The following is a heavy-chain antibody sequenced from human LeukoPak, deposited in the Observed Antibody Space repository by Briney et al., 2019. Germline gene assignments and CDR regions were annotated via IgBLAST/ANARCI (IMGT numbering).Heavy chain of an antibody. J-gene: IGHJ4*02. V-gene: IGHV3-30-3*01. CDR1: GFTFSLYT. Sequence: GGSLRLSCAASGFTFSLYTMHWVRQAPGKGLQWVAAISDDGINAYYSDSAKGRLTISRDNSNNTLYLQMNSLRAEDTAVYFCAKQSNNHYYQKASDYWGQGTLVTVSS. D-gene: IGHD1-26*01. CDR3: AKQSNNHYYQKASDY. CDR2: ISDDGINA.